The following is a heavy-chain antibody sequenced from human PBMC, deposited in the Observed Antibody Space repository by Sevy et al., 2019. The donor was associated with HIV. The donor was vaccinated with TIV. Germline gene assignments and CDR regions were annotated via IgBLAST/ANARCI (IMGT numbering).Heavy chain of an antibody. J-gene: IGHJ5*02. CDR2: IYYTGST. CDR1: NGSISDYY. CDR3: ARREDNWFDP. D-gene: IGHD1-26*01. V-gene: IGHV4-59*01. Sequence: SETLSLTCTVSNGSISDYYWSWIRQPPGKGLEWIGYIYYTGSTNYNPSLKSRVTISIDTSKSQFSLKLSSVTAADTAVYFCARREDNWFDPWGQGTLVTFSS.